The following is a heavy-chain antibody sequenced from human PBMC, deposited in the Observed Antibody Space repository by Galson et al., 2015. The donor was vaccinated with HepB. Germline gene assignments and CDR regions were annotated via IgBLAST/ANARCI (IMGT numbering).Heavy chain of an antibody. CDR2: IIPILGIA. J-gene: IGHJ6*03. V-gene: IGHV1-69*04. Sequence: SVKVSCKASGGTFSSYAISWVRQAPGQGLEWMGRIIPILGIANYAQKFQGRVTITADKSTSTAYMELSSLRSEDTAVYYCASVRFLEVSYYYYYMDVWGKGTTVTVSS. CDR1: GGTFSSYA. D-gene: IGHD3-3*01. CDR3: ASVRFLEVSYYYYYMDV.